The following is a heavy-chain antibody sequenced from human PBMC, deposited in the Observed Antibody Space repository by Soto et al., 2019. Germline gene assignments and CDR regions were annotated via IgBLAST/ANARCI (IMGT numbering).Heavy chain of an antibody. CDR3: ARGWRNCSGGSCYLYNWFDP. D-gene: IGHD2-15*01. CDR2: INHSGST. Sequence: WETLSLTCAVYGGSFSGYYWSWIRQPPGKGLEWIGEINHSGSTNYNPSLKSRVTISVDTSKNQFSLKLSSVTAADTAVYYCARGWRNCSGGSCYLYNWFDPWGQGTLVTVSS. V-gene: IGHV4-34*01. CDR1: GGSFSGYY. J-gene: IGHJ5*02.